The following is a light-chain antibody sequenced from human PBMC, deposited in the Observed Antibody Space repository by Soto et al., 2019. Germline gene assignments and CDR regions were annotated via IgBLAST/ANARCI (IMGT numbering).Light chain of an antibody. J-gene: IGKJ4*01. CDR1: QSISNN. CDR2: GAY. CDR3: QQYHNSPLT. V-gene: IGKV3D-15*01. Sequence: EIVMTQSPATLSVSPGERATLSCRASQSISNNLAWYQKKPGQAPRLLIYGAYTRATGIPARFSGSGSGTEFTLIISSLQSEDFAVYYCQQYHNSPLTFGGGTNVEIK.